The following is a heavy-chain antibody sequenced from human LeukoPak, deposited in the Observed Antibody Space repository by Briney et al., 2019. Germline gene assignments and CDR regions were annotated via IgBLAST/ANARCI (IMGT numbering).Heavy chain of an antibody. CDR1: GGSFSGYY. V-gene: IGHV4-34*01. Sequence: SETLSLTCAVYGGSFSGYYWSWIRQPPGKGLEWIGGINHSGSTNYNPSLRSRVTISVDTSKNQFSLKLSSVTAADTAVYYCAREGDTYGYGHGQNDYWGQGTLITVSS. CDR3: AREGDTYGYGHGQNDY. CDR2: INHSGST. J-gene: IGHJ4*02. D-gene: IGHD5-18*01.